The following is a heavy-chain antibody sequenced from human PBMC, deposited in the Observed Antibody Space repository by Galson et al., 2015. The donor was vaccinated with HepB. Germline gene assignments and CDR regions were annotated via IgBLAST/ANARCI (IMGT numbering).Heavy chain of an antibody. D-gene: IGHD3-10*01. Sequence: GQGLEWMGWISAYNGNTNYAQKLQGRVTMTTDTSTSTAYMELRSLRSDDTAVYYCARDPLYGSGSYYTQDYYYYGMDVWGQGTTVTVSS. V-gene: IGHV1-18*01. J-gene: IGHJ6*02. CDR3: ARDPLYGSGSYYTQDYYYYGMDV. CDR2: ISAYNGNT.